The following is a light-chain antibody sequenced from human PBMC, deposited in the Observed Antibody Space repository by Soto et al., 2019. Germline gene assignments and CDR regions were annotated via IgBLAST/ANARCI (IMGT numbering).Light chain of an antibody. J-gene: IGLJ2*01. Sequence: QSVLTQSPSASASLGASVTLTCTLSSGHSSYAIAWHQQQPEKGPRYLMKLNSDGSHNKGDGIPDRFSGSSSGAERYLTISSLQSEDEADYYCQTWGTGIVVFGGGTKLTVL. CDR3: QTWGTGIVV. CDR2: LNSDGSH. CDR1: SGHSSYA. V-gene: IGLV4-69*01.